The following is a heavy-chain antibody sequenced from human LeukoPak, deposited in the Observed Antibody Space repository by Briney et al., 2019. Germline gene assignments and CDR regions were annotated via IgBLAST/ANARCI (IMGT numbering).Heavy chain of an antibody. CDR1: GFTFSSYA. J-gene: IGHJ4*02. Sequence: GGSLRLSCAASGFTFSSYAMSWVRQAPGKGLEWVSAISGSGSSTYYAGSMKGRFTISRDNSKNTLYLQMNSLRAEDTAVCYCAKPSLIVGATVGFDYWGQGTLVTVSS. V-gene: IGHV3-23*01. CDR3: AKPSLIVGATVGFDY. D-gene: IGHD1-26*01. CDR2: ISGSGSST.